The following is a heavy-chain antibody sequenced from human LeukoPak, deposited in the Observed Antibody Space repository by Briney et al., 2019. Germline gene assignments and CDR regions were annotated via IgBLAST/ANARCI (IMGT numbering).Heavy chain of an antibody. CDR2: ISGSGGST. Sequence: GGSLRLSCAASGFTFSSYAMSWVRQAPGKGLEWVSAISGSGGSTYYADSVKGRFTISRDNSKNTLYLQMNGLRDEDTAVYHCARSRSGNYFDYWGQGTLVSVSS. D-gene: IGHD1-26*01. CDR3: ARSRSGNYFDY. CDR1: GFTFSSYA. V-gene: IGHV3-23*01. J-gene: IGHJ4*02.